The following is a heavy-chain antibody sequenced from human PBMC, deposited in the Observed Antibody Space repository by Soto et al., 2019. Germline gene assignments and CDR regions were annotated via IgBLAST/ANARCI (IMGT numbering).Heavy chain of an antibody. CDR3: VRAAGYSGNDYVYYYGMDV. J-gene: IGHJ6*02. V-gene: IGHV3-33*01. CDR1: GFTFRNYG. D-gene: IGHD5-12*01. CDR2: VWYDGGNK. Sequence: QVQLVDSGGGVVQPGRSLRLSCAASGFTFRNYGMHWVRQAPAKGLEWVALVWYDGGNKNYVDSVKGRFTISRDNSKTTWKLQMNSLRDEDTAVYYCVRAAGYSGNDYVYYYGMDVWGQGTTVTVSS.